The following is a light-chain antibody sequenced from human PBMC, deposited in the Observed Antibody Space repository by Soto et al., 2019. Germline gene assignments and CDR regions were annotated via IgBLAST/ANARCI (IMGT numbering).Light chain of an antibody. CDR2: GAS. CDR1: QSVSSNF. Sequence: EIVFTQSPGTLSLSPGESATLSYRAIQSVSSNFLAWYQEKPGQAPRLLIYGASSRSTGMPDRFSGSGSGTDFTLTISRLEPEDFAVYYCRQYGRSLGFAFGGGTKVDIK. V-gene: IGKV3-20*01. J-gene: IGKJ4*01. CDR3: RQYGRSLGFA.